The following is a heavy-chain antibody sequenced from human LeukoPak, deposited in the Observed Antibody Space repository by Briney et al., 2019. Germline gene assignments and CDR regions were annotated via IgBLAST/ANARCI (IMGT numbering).Heavy chain of an antibody. J-gene: IGHJ4*02. CDR1: GLSFSVSA. CDR2: VTNKADNYAT. D-gene: IGHD2-15*01. Sequence: PGGSLRLSCAASGLSFSVSAIHWVRQASGKGLEWVGRVTNKADNYATGYAASVKGRFTISRDDSKNTAYLQMNSLKTEDTAVYYCTRRTSSSGSWYSDYWGQGTLVAVSS. CDR3: TRRTSSSGSWYSDY. V-gene: IGHV3-73*01.